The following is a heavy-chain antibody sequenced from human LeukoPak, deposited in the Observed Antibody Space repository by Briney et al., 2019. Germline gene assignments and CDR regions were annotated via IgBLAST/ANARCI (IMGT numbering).Heavy chain of an antibody. V-gene: IGHV4-34*01. J-gene: IGHJ5*02. D-gene: IGHD3-3*01. CDR1: GGSFSGYY. CDR2: INHSGST. Sequence: SETLSLTCAVYGGSFSGYYWSWIRQPPGKGLEWIGEINHSGSTNYNPSLKSRVTISVDTSKNQFSLKLSSVTAADTAVYYCARQMEKITIFGVVINGWFDPWGQGTLVTVSS. CDR3: ARQMEKITIFGVVINGWFDP.